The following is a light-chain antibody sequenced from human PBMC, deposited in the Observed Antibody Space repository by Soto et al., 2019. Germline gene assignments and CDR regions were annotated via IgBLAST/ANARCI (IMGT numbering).Light chain of an antibody. Sequence: EIVMTQSPATLSVSPGERATLSCGASQSVSSNVAWYQQRPGQAPRLLIYGASTRATGIPARFSGSGSGTEFTLTISSLQSEDFVLYYCHQYGSSPSTFGQGTKVEIK. V-gene: IGKV3-15*01. CDR1: QSVSSN. CDR2: GAS. J-gene: IGKJ1*01. CDR3: HQYGSSPST.